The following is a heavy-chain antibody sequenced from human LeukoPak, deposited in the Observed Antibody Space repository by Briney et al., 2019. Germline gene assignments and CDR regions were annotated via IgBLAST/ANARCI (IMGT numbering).Heavy chain of an antibody. V-gene: IGHV3-30-3*01. CDR1: GFTFSSYA. J-gene: IGHJ4*02. D-gene: IGHD1-1*01. Sequence: GGSLRLSCAASGFTFSSYAMHWVRQAPGKGLEWVAVISYDGSNKYYADSVKGRFTISRDNSKNTLYLQMNSLRAEDTAAYYCAREQNGAFDYWGQGTLVTVSS. CDR3: AREQNGAFDY. CDR2: ISYDGSNK.